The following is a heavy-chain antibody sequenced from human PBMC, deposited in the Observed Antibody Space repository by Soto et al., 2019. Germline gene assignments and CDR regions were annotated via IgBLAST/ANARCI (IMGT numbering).Heavy chain of an antibody. D-gene: IGHD6-19*01. Sequence: VQLSDSGGGLVQPGWSLRLSCAASGFTFSSSAMSWVRQAPGKGLEWVSAVSGSGGTTYYADSVRGRFTISRDNSKNTLYLQMNSLRAEDTAIYFCARCTVDTIVTSGWCHYLDPWGQGTLVTVSS. CDR1: GFTFSSSA. CDR2: VSGSGGTT. V-gene: IGHV3-23*01. J-gene: IGHJ5*02. CDR3: ARCTVDTIVTSGWCHYLDP.